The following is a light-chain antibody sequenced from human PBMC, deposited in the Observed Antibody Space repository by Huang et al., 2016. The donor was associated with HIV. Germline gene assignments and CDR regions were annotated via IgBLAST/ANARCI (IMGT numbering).Light chain of an antibody. Sequence: DIQMTQSPSSLSASVGDRVTITCRATQSVTKYLNWYQQKPGKAPQLLIYGASSLQTGVPSRFSGSGSGTGFTLTISSLQPEDFATYYCQQSSSPPPTFGPGTKVDIK. CDR3: QQSSSPPPT. CDR1: QSVTKY. CDR2: GAS. J-gene: IGKJ3*01. V-gene: IGKV1-39*01.